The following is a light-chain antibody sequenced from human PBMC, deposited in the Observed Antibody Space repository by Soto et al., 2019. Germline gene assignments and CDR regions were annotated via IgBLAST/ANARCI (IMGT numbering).Light chain of an antibody. CDR1: QSVSNNY. J-gene: IGKJ1*01. V-gene: IGKV3-20*01. Sequence: EIVLTQSPGTLSLSPGERATLSCSASQSVSNNYLAWYQQKPGQAPRLLIYGASNRATGIPDRFSGSGSGTDFTLTISRLEPEDFAVYYCQQYSRSPTTFGQGTKVDIK. CDR2: GAS. CDR3: QQYSRSPTT.